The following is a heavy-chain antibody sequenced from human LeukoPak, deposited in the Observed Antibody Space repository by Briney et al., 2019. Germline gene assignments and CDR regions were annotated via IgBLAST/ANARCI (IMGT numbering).Heavy chain of an antibody. CDR1: GGSISSSSYY. D-gene: IGHD5-18*01. CDR2: IYYSGST. CDR3: ARDSGTYSFLGY. Sequence: SETLSLTCTVSGGSISSSSYYWSWIRQPPGKGLEWIGYIYYSGSTNYNPSLKSRATISIDTSKNQFSLKLSSVTAADTAVYYCARDSGTYSFLGYWGQGTLVTVSS. V-gene: IGHV4-61*01. J-gene: IGHJ4*02.